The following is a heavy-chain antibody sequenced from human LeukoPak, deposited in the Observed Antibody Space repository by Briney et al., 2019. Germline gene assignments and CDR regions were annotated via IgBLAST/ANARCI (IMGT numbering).Heavy chain of an antibody. Sequence: GGSLRLSCAASGFTFSSYSMTWIRQAPGKGLEWVSSISSSSSYIYYADSVKGRFTIYRDNAKNSLYLQMNSLRAEDTAVYYCARGGGSSTSKNWFDPGGQGTLVTVSS. V-gene: IGHV3-21*01. D-gene: IGHD3-16*01. CDR2: ISSSSSYI. J-gene: IGHJ5*02. CDR3: ARGGGSSTSKNWFDP. CDR1: GFTFSSYS.